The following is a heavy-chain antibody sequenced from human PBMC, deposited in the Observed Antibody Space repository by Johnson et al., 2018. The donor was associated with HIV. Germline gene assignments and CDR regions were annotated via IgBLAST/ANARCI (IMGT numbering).Heavy chain of an antibody. Sequence: VESGGGLVQPGRSLRLSCAASGFTFDDYAMHWVRQAPGKGLEWVSGISWNSGSIGYADSVKGRLTISRDNAKNSLYLQMNSQRADETALHDCAKDNAQYCGPGRGDAFDIWGQGTIVTVSS. CDR3: AKDNAQYCGPGRGDAFDI. J-gene: IGHJ3*02. D-gene: IGHD3-10*01. CDR1: GFTFDDYA. CDR2: ISWNSGSI. V-gene: IGHV3-9*01.